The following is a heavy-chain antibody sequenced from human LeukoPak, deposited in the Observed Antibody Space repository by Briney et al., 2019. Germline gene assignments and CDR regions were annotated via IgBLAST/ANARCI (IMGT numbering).Heavy chain of an antibody. V-gene: IGHV1-69*04. D-gene: IGHD4-23*01. CDR1: GGTFSSYA. CDR3: ARGVDGGNSDWFDP. Sequence: SVKVSCKASGGTFSSYAIRWVRQAPGQGLEWMGRIIPTLGIANYAQKFQGRVTITADKSTSTAYMELSSLRSEDTAVYYCARGVDGGNSDWFDPWGQGTLVTVSS. CDR2: IIPTLGIA. J-gene: IGHJ5*02.